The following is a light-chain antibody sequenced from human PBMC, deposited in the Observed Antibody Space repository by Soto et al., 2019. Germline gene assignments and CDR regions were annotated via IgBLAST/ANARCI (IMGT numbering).Light chain of an antibody. CDR1: NSDVGTFYF. J-gene: IGLJ1*01. CDR3: CSYAGSYTYV. V-gene: IGLV2-11*01. Sequence: QSVLTQPRSVSGSPGQSVTISCTGTNSDVGTFYFVSWYQQYPDKGPKLIIYDVTERPSGVPDRFSGSKSGNTASLTISRLQAEDEADYYCCSYAGSYTYVFGSGTKVTVL. CDR2: DVT.